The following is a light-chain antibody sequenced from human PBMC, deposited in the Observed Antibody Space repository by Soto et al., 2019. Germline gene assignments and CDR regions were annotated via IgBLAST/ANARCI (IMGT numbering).Light chain of an antibody. CDR1: QALSNY. V-gene: IGKV1-9*01. J-gene: IGKJ4*01. CDR2: SAS. CDR3: QQLSRYPLT. Sequence: DIQFTQSPSVLSASVGDTVTITCRASQALSNYLAWYQQKPGKAPDLLIYSASTLQSGVPSRFSGSGSETEFSLTIRALQPEDFATYYCQQLSRYPLTFGGGTK.